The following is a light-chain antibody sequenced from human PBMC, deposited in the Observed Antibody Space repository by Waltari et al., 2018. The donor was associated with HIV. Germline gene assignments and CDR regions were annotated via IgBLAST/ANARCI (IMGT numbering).Light chain of an antibody. CDR2: DVT. Sequence: QSALPQPPAVSGSPGQPATISCTGPNTAIVTYNRFLWYHQPPGTAPILLIYDVTSRPSGVPDRFSASKSGNTASLTISGLQAEDEGDYYCSSYTTTTARVFGTGTKVTVL. CDR3: SSYTTTTARV. CDR1: NTAIVTYNR. J-gene: IGLJ1*01. V-gene: IGLV2-18*02.